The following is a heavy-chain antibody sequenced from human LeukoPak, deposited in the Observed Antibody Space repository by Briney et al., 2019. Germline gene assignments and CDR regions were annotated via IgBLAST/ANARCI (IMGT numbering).Heavy chain of an antibody. CDR3: ARGRRSSSRYFDY. CDR2: INHSGGT. J-gene: IGHJ4*02. V-gene: IGHV4-34*01. D-gene: IGHD6-6*01. Sequence: SETLSLTCAVYGGSFSGYYWSWIRQPPGKGLEWIGEINHSGGTNYNPSLKSRVTISVDTSKNQFSLKLSSVTAADTAVYYCARGRRSSSRYFDYWGQGTLVTVSS. CDR1: GGSFSGYY.